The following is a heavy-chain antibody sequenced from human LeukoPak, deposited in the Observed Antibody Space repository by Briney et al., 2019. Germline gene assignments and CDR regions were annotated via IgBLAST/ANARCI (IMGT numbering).Heavy chain of an antibody. CDR3: ARALRYSSSWCVEDYYYYMDV. J-gene: IGHJ6*03. CDR2: MNPNSGNT. CDR1: GYTFTSYD. Sequence: ASVKVSCKASGYTFTSYDINWVRQATGQGLEWMGWMNPNSGNTGYAQKFQGRVTITRNTSISTAYMELSSLRSEDTAVYYCARALRYSSSWCVEDYYYYMDVWGKGTTVTVSS. D-gene: IGHD6-13*01. V-gene: IGHV1-8*03.